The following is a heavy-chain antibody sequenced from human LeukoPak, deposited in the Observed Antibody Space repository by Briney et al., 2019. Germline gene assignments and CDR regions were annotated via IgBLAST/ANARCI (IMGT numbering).Heavy chain of an antibody. D-gene: IGHD3-16*01. CDR2: ISSSRSTI. V-gene: IGHV3-48*03. CDR3: AREGVMAPYYFDY. J-gene: IGHJ4*02. CDR1: GFTFSSFE. Sequence: PGGSLRLSCAASGFTFSSFEMNWVRQAPGKGLEWVSYISSSRSTIYYADSVKGRFTISRDNAKNSLYLQMNSLRVEDMAVYYCAREGVMAPYYFDYWGQGTLVTVSS.